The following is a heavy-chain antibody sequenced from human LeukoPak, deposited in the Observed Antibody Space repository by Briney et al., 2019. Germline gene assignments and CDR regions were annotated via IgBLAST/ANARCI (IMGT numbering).Heavy chain of an antibody. J-gene: IGHJ2*01. Sequence: GGSLRLSCAASGFTFSSYSMNWVRQAPGKGLEGVSYISSSSSTIYYADSVKGRFTISRDNAKNSLYLQMNSLRAEDTAVYYCARGAGGSYHYWYFDLWGRGTLVTVSS. CDR3: ARGAGGSYHYWYFDL. CDR1: GFTFSSYS. CDR2: ISSSSSTI. V-gene: IGHV3-48*01. D-gene: IGHD1-26*01.